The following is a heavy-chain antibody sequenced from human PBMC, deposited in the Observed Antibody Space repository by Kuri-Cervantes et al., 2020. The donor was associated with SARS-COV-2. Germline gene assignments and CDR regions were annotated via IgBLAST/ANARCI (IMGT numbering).Heavy chain of an antibody. CDR2: FYSSGVT. Sequence: GSLRLSCSVPGGSISSYYWGWIRQPPGKGLEWIGYFYSSGVTNYNPSLKSRVTISVDTSKNQLSLILSSVTAEDTAVYYCARDNVLFSGSGFDYWGQGTLVTVSS. D-gene: IGHD1-26*01. CDR1: GGSISSYY. J-gene: IGHJ4*02. CDR3: ARDNVLFSGSGFDY. V-gene: IGHV4-59*01.